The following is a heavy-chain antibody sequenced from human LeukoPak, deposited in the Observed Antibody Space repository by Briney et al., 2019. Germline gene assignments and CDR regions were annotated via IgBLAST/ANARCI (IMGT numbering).Heavy chain of an antibody. CDR1: GGSISSSSYY. CDR2: IYYSGST. D-gene: IGHD4-17*01. V-gene: IGHV4-39*07. CDR3: ARGKLRHYYYYYYMDV. J-gene: IGHJ6*03. Sequence: PSETLSLTCTVSGGSISSSSYYWGWIRQPPGKGLEWIGSIYYSGSTYYNPSLKSRVTISVDTSKNQFSLKLSSVTAADTAVYYCARGKLRHYYYYYYMDVWGKGTTVTVSS.